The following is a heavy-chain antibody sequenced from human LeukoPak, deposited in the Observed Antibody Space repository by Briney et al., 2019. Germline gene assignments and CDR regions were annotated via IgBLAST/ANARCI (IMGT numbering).Heavy chain of an antibody. CDR1: GGSFSGYY. D-gene: IGHD6-6*01. J-gene: IGHJ4*02. CDR3: ARRRIAVRPGLDY. CDR2: INHSGST. Sequence: SETLSLTCAVYGGSFSGYYWSWIRQPPGKGLEWIGEINHSGSTNYNPSLKSRVTISVDTSKNQFSLKLSSVTAADTAVYYCARRRIAVRPGLDYWGQGTLVTVSS. V-gene: IGHV4-34*01.